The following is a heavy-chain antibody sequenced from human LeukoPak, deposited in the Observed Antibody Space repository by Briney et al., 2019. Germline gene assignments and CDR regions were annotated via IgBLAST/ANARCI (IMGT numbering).Heavy chain of an antibody. CDR3: ARVEQNTNYCSGGSCFVSDP. J-gene: IGHJ5*02. Sequence: GASVKVSCKASGYTFTGYYMHWVRQAPGQGLEWMGWINPNSGGTNYAQKFQGRVTMTRDTSISTAYMELSRLRSDDTAVYYCARVEQNTNYCSGGSCFVSDPWGQGTLVTVSS. CDR1: GYTFTGYY. CDR2: INPNSGGT. V-gene: IGHV1-2*02. D-gene: IGHD2-15*01.